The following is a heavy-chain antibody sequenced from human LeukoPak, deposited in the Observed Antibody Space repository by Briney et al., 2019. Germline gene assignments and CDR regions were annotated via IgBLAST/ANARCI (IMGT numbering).Heavy chain of an antibody. CDR2: ISSSGSTI. V-gene: IGHV3-48*03. D-gene: IGHD3-10*02. J-gene: IGHJ6*04. CDR1: GFTFRDYE. CDR3: AELGITMIGGV. Sequence: PGGSLRLSCAVSGFTFRDYEMSWFRQAPGKGLEWVSYISSSGSTIYYADSVKGRFTISRDNAKNSLYLQMNSLRAEDTAVYYCAELGITMIGGVWGKGTTVTISS.